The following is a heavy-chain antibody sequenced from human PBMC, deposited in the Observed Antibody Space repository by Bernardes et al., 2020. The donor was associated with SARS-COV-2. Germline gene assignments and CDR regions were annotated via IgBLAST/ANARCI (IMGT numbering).Heavy chain of an antibody. CDR1: GYTFTGYY. D-gene: IGHD2-15*01. J-gene: IGHJ6*02. CDR3: ARTPIYCGSLNCPTYAMDV. CDR2: INPNGGGT. V-gene: IGHV1-2*07. Sequence: ASVKVSCKASGYTFTGYYINWVRQAPGQGLEWMGWINPNGGGTTYGYEFQGRVIMTRDTSINTAYMELSSLTSGDTAIYFCARTPIYCGSLNCPTYAMDVWGQGTTVTVSS.